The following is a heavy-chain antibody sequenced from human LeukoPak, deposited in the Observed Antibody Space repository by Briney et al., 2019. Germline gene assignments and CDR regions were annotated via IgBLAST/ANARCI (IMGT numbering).Heavy chain of an antibody. CDR2: IYHSGST. Sequence: PSETLSLTCTVSGYSISSGYYWGWIRQPPGKGLAWIGSIYHSGSTYYNPSLKSRVTISVDTSKNQFSLKLSYVTAADTAVYYCARDPGTVVIRAFDIWGRGTMVTVSS. CDR3: ARDPGTVVIRAFDI. D-gene: IGHD4-23*01. CDR1: GYSISSGYY. V-gene: IGHV4-38-2*02. J-gene: IGHJ3*02.